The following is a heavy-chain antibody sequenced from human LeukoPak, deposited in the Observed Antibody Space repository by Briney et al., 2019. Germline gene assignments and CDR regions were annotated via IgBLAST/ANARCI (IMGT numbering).Heavy chain of an antibody. Sequence: GESLKISCKGSGYSFTSYWIGWVRQMPGKGLEWMGIIYPGDSDTRYRPSFQGQVTISADKSISTAYLQWSSLKASDTAMYYCARRRGRGYSYGPIDYWGQGTLVTVSS. CDR3: ARRRGRGYSYGPIDY. CDR2: IYPGDSDT. D-gene: IGHD5-18*01. V-gene: IGHV5-51*01. J-gene: IGHJ4*02. CDR1: GYSFTSYW.